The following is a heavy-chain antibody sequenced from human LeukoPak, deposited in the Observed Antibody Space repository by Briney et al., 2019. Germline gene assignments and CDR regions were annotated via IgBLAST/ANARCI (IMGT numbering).Heavy chain of an antibody. J-gene: IGHJ4*02. Sequence: GGSLRLSCAASGFTFSSYSMNWVRQTPGKGLEWVSSISSSSSYIYYADSVKGRFTISRDNAKNSLSLQMNSLRAEDTAVYYCARAWDYVWGSYPGVPGYWGQGTLVTVSS. V-gene: IGHV3-21*01. D-gene: IGHD3-16*02. CDR1: GFTFSSYS. CDR3: ARAWDYVWGSYPGVPGY. CDR2: ISSSSSYI.